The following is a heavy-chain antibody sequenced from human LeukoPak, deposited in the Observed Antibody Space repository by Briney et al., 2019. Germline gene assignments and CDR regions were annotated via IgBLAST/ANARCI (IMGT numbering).Heavy chain of an antibody. J-gene: IGHJ4*02. V-gene: IGHV3-23*01. D-gene: IGHD1-26*01. Sequence: GGSLRLSCAASGFTFSSYAMSWVRQAPGKGLEWVSAISGSGGSTYYADSVKGRFTISRDNSKNTLYLRMNSLRAEDTAVYYCAKYLGATTTFDYWGQGTLVTVSS. CDR2: ISGSGGST. CDR1: GFTFSSYA. CDR3: AKYLGATTTFDY.